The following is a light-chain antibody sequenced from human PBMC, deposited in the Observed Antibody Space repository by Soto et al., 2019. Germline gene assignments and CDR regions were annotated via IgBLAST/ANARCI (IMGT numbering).Light chain of an antibody. CDR3: QQYNNWPPSGT. CDR1: QSVSSN. CDR2: GAS. V-gene: IGKV3-15*01. J-gene: IGKJ2*01. Sequence: EIVMTQSPATLSVSPGERATLSCRASQSVSSNLAWYQQKPGQAPRLLNYGASTRATGIPARFSGSGSGTEFTLTISSLQSEDFAVYYCQQYNNWPPSGTFGQGTKLEIK.